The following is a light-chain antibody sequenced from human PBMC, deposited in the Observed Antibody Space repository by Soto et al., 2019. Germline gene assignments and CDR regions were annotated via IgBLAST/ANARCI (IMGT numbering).Light chain of an antibody. J-gene: IGKJ5*01. CDR2: KAS. CDR3: QQANSFPIT. Sequence: DIQMTQSPSTLSGSVGYRVTITCRASQTISSWLAWYQQKPGKAPKLLIYKASTLKSGVPSRFSGSGSGTEFTLTISSLQPDDFATYYCQQANSFPITFGQGTRLEIK. V-gene: IGKV1-5*03. CDR1: QTISSW.